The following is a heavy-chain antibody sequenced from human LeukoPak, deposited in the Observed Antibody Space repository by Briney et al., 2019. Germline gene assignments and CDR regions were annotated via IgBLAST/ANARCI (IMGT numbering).Heavy chain of an antibody. J-gene: IGHJ4*02. Sequence: GGSLRLSCAASGFTFSSYGMHWVRQAPGKGLEWVAFIRYDGSNKYYADSVKGRFTISRDNSKNTLYLQMNSLRAEDTAVYYCATIRITMIVDDYWGQGTLVTVSS. CDR2: IRYDGSNK. V-gene: IGHV3-30*02. CDR1: GFTFSSYG. CDR3: ATIRITMIVDDY. D-gene: IGHD3-22*01.